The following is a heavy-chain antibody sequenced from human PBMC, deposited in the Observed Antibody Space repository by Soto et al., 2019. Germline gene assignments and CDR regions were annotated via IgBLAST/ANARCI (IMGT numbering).Heavy chain of an antibody. J-gene: IGHJ4*02. CDR2: IWYDGSNK. D-gene: IGHD3-9*01. V-gene: IGHV3-33*01. CDR3: ARDGKRMTGYYGH. CDR1: GFTFSSYG. Sequence: QVQLVESGGGVVQPGRSLRLSCAASGFTFSSYGMHWVRLAPGKGLEWVAVIWYDGSNKYYADSVKGRFTISRDNSKNTLYLQMNSLRAEDTAVYYCARDGKRMTGYYGHWGQGTLVTVSS.